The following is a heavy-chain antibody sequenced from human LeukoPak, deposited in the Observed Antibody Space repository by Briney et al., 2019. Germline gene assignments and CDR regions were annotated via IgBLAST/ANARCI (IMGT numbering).Heavy chain of an antibody. CDR2: MNPNSGST. D-gene: IGHD3-22*01. V-gene: IGHV1-8*01. CDR1: GYTFTSYD. Sequence: ASVKVSCKASGYTFTSYDINWVRQATGQGLEWMGWMNPNSGSTGYAQKFQGRVTMTRNTSISTAYMELSSLRSEDTAVYYCARVDSSGYLDFDYWGQGTLVTVSS. CDR3: ARVDSSGYLDFDY. J-gene: IGHJ4*02.